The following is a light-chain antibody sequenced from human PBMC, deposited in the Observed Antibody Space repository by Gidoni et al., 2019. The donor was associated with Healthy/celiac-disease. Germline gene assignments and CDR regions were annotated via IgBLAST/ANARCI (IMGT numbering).Light chain of an antibody. CDR2: GAS. Sequence: IVLTQSPCTLSLSPRERATLPCRASQSVSSSYLAWYQQKPGQAPRPLIYGASSRATGIPDRFSGSGSGTDFTLTISRLEPEDLAVYYCQQYGSSPRTFGQGTKVEIK. CDR1: QSVSSSY. CDR3: QQYGSSPRT. V-gene: IGKV3-20*01. J-gene: IGKJ1*01.